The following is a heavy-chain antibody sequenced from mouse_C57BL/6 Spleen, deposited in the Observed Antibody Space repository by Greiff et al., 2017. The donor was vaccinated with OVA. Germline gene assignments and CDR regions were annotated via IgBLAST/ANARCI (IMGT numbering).Heavy chain of an antibody. CDR2: IDPANGNT. J-gene: IGHJ4*01. V-gene: IGHV14-3*01. CDR3: ARVLRSWDY. Sequence: VQLQQPVAELVRPGASVKLSCTTSGFNIKNNYMHWVKQRPEQGLEWIGRIDPANGNTTSAPKFQGKATITAYTSSSTAYLELSSLTAEDTAIYYCARVLRSWDYWGQGTSVTVSA. D-gene: IGHD1-1*01. CDR1: GFNIKNNY.